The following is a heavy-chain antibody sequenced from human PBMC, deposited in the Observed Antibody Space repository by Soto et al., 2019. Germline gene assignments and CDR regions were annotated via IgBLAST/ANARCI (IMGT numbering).Heavy chain of an antibody. CDR3: ARREIQGPIDY. D-gene: IGHD1-26*01. CDR2: VYYSGTT. V-gene: IGHV4-28*01. CDR1: GYSISSSNW. Sequence: QVQLQESGPGLVKPSDTLSLTCAVSGYSISSSNWWGWIRQPPWKGLEWIGYVYYSGTTYYNPSLKSRVPMSVDTSKNQFSLKLTSVTAVDTAVYYCARREIQGPIDYWGQGNLVTVSS. J-gene: IGHJ4*02.